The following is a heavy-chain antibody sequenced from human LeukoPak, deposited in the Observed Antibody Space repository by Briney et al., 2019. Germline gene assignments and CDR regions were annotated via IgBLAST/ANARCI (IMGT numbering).Heavy chain of an antibody. V-gene: IGHV3-23*01. J-gene: IGHJ4*02. D-gene: IGHD3-10*01. CDR1: GFTFSSYA. CDR3: AKSRYNYYGSGSTIDY. CDR2: NSGSGGST. Sequence: GGSLRLSCAAAGFTFSSYAMRWVSQAPGKELEWVSANSGSGGSTYYADSVKGRFTISRDNSKNTLYLQMNSLRAVDTAVYYCAKSRYNYYGSGSTIDYWGQGTLVTVSS.